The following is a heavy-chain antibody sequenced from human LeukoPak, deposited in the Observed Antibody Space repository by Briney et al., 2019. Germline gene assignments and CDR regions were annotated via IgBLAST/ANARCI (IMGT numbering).Heavy chain of an antibody. CDR3: ATSFTYATGWPFDF. D-gene: IGHD2-2*01. Sequence: PSETLSLTCNVSGAPPRSYNGSWIRQAPGKGLKGIGYFYNRGETKYNPSLQGRVTISVDTSKNLFSLRLTSVTAADTAVYYCATSFTYATGWPFDFWGRGTLLTVSS. CDR2: FYNRGET. V-gene: IGHV4-59*01. CDR1: GAPPRSYN. J-gene: IGHJ4*02.